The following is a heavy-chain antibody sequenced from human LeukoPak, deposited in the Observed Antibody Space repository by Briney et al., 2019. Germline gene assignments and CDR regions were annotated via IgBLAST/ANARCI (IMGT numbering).Heavy chain of an antibody. V-gene: IGHV4/OR15-8*01. CDR3: ARIKLIVVVSWFDP. Sequence: SETLSLTCDVSGGSIDSTNWWNWVRQPPGKGLEWIGEIHHDGRINYNPSLKSRVTLSVDKSKNQFSLRLNSVTAADTAMYFCARIKLIVVVSWFDPWGQGTLVTVSS. CDR2: IHHDGRI. D-gene: IGHD3-22*01. CDR1: GGSIDSTNW. J-gene: IGHJ5*02.